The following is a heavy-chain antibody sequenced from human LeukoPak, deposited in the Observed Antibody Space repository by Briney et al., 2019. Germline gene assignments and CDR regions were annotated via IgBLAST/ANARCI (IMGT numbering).Heavy chain of an antibody. CDR3: ARGLSVPGTPNFDY. Sequence: GESLKISFHTSGYRFTSYWIGWVRQLSGKGLEWVGIIYPGDSDTRYSPSFQGQVTISADKSISTAYLQWSSLKASDTAMYYCARGLSVPGTPNFDYWGQGTLVTVSS. D-gene: IGHD6-19*01. CDR1: GYRFTSYW. V-gene: IGHV5-51*01. CDR2: IYPGDSDT. J-gene: IGHJ4*02.